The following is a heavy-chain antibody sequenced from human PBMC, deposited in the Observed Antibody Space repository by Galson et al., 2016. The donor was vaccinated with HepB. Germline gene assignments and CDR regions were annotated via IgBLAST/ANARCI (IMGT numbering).Heavy chain of an antibody. Sequence: QSGAEVKKAGESLKISCKGSGYSFTSYWIGWVRQMPGKGLEWMGIIYPGDSDTRYSPSFQGQVTISADKSISTAYLQWSSLKASDTATYYCARLVMLHSGGNYYFYGMDVWGKGTTVTVSS. D-gene: IGHD1-14*01. CDR2: IYPGDSDT. CDR3: ARLVMLHSGGNYYFYGMDV. V-gene: IGHV5-51*01. J-gene: IGHJ6*04. CDR1: GYSFTSYW.